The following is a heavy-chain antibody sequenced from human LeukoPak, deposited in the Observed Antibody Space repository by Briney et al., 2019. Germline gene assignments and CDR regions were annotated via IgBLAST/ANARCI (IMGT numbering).Heavy chain of an antibody. CDR2: INSDGSST. J-gene: IGHJ4*02. D-gene: IGHD3-10*01. Sequence: GGSLRLSCAAYGFTLSRYWMDWVRHARGKGLVWVSRINSDGSSTSYADSVKGRFTISRDNAKNTLYLQMNSLRAEDTAVYYCARAGFGELLVDYWGQGTLVTVSS. V-gene: IGHV3-74*01. CDR3: ARAGFGELLVDY. CDR1: GFTLSRYW.